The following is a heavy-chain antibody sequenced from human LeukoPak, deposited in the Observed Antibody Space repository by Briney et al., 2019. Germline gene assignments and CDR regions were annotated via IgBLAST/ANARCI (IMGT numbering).Heavy chain of an antibody. V-gene: IGHV3-11*01. CDR1: GFTFGDFY. CDR2: ISSGGSTI. Sequence: GGSLRLSCAASGFTFGDFYMSWIRQAPGMGLEWLSYISSGGSTIYYADCVRGRFTVFRDNAKNVLSLQMNSLRVEDTAVYYCVRGFVATSDIDFWGQGTLVTVSS. D-gene: IGHD5-12*01. J-gene: IGHJ4*02. CDR3: VRGFVATSDIDF.